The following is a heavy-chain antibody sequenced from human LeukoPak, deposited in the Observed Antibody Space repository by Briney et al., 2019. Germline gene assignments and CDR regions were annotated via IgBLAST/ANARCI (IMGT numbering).Heavy chain of an antibody. Sequence: SVKVSCKASGYTFTSYGISWVRQAPGQGLEWMGGIIPIFGTANYAQKFQGRVTITADESTSTAYMELSSLRSEDTAVYYCARDGAAMTFYYMDVWGKGTTVTVSS. V-gene: IGHV1-69*13. CDR2: IIPIFGTA. CDR3: ARDGAAMTFYYMDV. CDR1: GYTFTSYG. J-gene: IGHJ6*03. D-gene: IGHD5-18*01.